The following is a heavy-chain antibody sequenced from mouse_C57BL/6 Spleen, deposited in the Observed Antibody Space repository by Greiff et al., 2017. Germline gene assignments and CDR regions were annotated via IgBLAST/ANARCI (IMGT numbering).Heavy chain of an antibody. J-gene: IGHJ2*01. CDR2: ISSSGSYT. CDR3: ARQDSSGYDY. CDR1: GFTFSSYG. V-gene: IGHV5-6*02. D-gene: IGHD3-2*02. Sequence: EVMLVESGGDLVQPGGSLKLSCAASGFTFSSYGMSWVRQTPDKRLEWVATISSSGSYTYSPDSVKGRFTISSNNAKNTLYLQMSSLKSEDTAMYYCARQDSSGYDYWGQGTTLTVSS.